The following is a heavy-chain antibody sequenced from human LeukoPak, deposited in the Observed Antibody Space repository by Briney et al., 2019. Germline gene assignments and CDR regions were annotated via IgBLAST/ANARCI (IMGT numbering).Heavy chain of an antibody. V-gene: IGHV4-39*01. CDR3: ARQRAAGTWAFDY. Sequence: PSETLSLTCTVSGDSISSSSYYWVWIRQPPGKGLEWIGIIYYSGNSYYNPSLKSRVTISVDTSKNQFSLQLSSVTAADTAVYFCARQRAAGTWAFDYWGQGTLLTVSS. D-gene: IGHD6-13*01. CDR2: IYYSGNS. J-gene: IGHJ4*02. CDR1: GDSISSSSYY.